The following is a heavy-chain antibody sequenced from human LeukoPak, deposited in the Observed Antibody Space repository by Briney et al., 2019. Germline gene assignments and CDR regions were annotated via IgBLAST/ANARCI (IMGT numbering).Heavy chain of an antibody. D-gene: IGHD3-10*01. CDR2: ISGDGGST. J-gene: IGHJ6*03. Sequence: PGGSLRLSYAASGFTFDDYAMHWVRQAPGKGLEWVSLISGDGGSTYYADSVKGRFTISRDNSKNSLYLQMNSLRTEDTALYYCAKSGSVAADYYYYYYMDVWGKGTTVTVSS. CDR3: AKSGSVAADYYYYYYMDV. CDR1: GFTFDDYA. V-gene: IGHV3-43*02.